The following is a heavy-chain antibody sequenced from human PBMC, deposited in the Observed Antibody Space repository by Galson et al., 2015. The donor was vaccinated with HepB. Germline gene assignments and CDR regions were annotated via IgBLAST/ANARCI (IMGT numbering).Heavy chain of an antibody. V-gene: IGHV4-39*01. J-gene: IGHJ4*02. CDR3: ARHNDLDF. CDR1: GGSISGSDYY. D-gene: IGHD3-3*01. Sequence: SETLSLTCTVSGGSISGSDYYWGWIRQPPGKGLEWIGSIFYSGTTYYNPSLKSRVTISVDTSQNHFSLTLPSVTAADTAVYFCARHNDLDFWGQGTLVTVSS. CDR2: IFYSGTT.